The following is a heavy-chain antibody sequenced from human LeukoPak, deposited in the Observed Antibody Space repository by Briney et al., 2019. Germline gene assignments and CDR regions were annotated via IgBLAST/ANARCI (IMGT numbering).Heavy chain of an antibody. CDR3: ARAGYSSGHLMGY. D-gene: IGHD6-19*01. CDR2: ISAYNSNT. J-gene: IGHJ4*02. CDR1: GYTFTSYG. Sequence: GASVKVSCKASGYTFTSYGISWVRQAPGQGLEWVGWISAYNSNTNYAQKLQGRVTMTTDTSTSTAYMEVRRLRSDESAVYYCARAGYSSGHLMGYWGQGTLVTVSS. V-gene: IGHV1-18*01.